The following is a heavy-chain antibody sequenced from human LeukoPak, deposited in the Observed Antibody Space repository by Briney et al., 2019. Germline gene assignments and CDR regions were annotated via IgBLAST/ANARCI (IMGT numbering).Heavy chain of an antibody. D-gene: IGHD3-22*01. CDR3: ARDAEQPYYYDSSGPPPPDI. Sequence: GGSLRLSCAASGCTFSSYSMNWVRQAPGKGLEWVSSMSSSSSYIYYANSVNGRFTISRDNANNYLYLQMNSLRAEDTDVYYCARDAEQPYYYDSSGPPPPDIWGQGTMVTASS. CDR2: MSSSSSYI. V-gene: IGHV3-21*01. CDR1: GCTFSSYS. J-gene: IGHJ3*02.